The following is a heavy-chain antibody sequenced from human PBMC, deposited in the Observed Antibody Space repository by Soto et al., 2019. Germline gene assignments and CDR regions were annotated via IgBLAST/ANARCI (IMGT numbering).Heavy chain of an antibody. D-gene: IGHD1-7*01. CDR3: ASDSYKWNYEVGDY. J-gene: IGHJ4*02. CDR1: GFTFSSYS. V-gene: IGHV3-48*01. Sequence: EVQLVESGGGLVQPGGSLRLSCAASGFTFSSYSMNWVRQAPGKGLEWVSYISSSSSTIYYADSVKGRFTISRDNAKNALYLQMNSLRAEDTAVYYCASDSYKWNYEVGDYWGQGTLVTVSS. CDR2: ISSSSSTI.